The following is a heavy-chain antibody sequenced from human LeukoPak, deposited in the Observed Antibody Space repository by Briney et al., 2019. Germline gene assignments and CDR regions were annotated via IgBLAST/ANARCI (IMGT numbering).Heavy chain of an antibody. V-gene: IGHV3-49*04. CDR1: GFSFGDYA. J-gene: IGHJ4*02. D-gene: IGHD2/OR15-2a*01. Sequence: GGSLRLSCTASGFSFGDYAMSWVRQAPGKGLEWVGFIRTKAYGGTTEYAASVKGRFTMSRDDSKSIAYLQMNSLKSEDTAVYYCTRVSWSRFSDYWGQGTLVTVPS. CDR2: IRTKAYGGTT. CDR3: TRVSWSRFSDY.